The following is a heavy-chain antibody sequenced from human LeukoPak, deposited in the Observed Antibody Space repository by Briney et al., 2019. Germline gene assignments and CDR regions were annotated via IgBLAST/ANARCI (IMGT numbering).Heavy chain of an antibody. D-gene: IGHD3-3*01. V-gene: IGHV3-21*01. J-gene: IGHJ4*02. CDR1: GFTFSSYS. CDR3: ARTDYHFWSGYQPGDY. Sequence: GGSLRLSCAASGFTFSSYSMNWVRQAPGKGLDWVSSISSSSSYIYYADSVKGRFTISRDNAKNSLYLQMNSLRAEDTAVYYCARTDYHFWSGYQPGDYWGQGTLVTVSS. CDR2: ISSSSSYI.